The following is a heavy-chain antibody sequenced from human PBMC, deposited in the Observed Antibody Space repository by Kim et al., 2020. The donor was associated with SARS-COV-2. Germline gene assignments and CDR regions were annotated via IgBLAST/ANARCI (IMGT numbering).Heavy chain of an antibody. CDR2: ISSSGGNT. D-gene: IGHD3-3*01. V-gene: IGHV3-23*01. CDR1: GFTFSSYA. Sequence: GGSLRLSCAASGFTFSSYAVNWVRQDPGKGLEWVSAISSSGGNTYYADSVKGRFTISRDNSKNTLYLQMNSLRAEDTAVYYCAKDRRLYYDFWSGYDRPRDGLDLWGQGTMVTVSS. J-gene: IGHJ6*02. CDR3: AKDRRLYYDFWSGYDRPRDGLDL.